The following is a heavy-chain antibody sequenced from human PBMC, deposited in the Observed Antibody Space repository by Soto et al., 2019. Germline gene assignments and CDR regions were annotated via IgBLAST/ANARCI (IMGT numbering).Heavy chain of an antibody. D-gene: IGHD3-3*01. J-gene: IGHJ4*02. CDR3: AREVLDVCSCYYHAAKFDY. Sequence: PSETLSLTCTVSGGSISSYYWSWIRQPPGKGLEWIGYIYYSGSTNYNPSLKSRVTISVDTSKIQFSLKLSSVTAADTAVYYCAREVLDVCSCYYHAAKFDYRCQGTLVTVSS. CDR2: IYYSGST. CDR1: GGSISSYY. V-gene: IGHV4-59*01.